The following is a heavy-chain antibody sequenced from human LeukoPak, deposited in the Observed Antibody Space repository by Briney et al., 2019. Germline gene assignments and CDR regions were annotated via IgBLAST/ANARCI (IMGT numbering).Heavy chain of an antibody. Sequence: GGPLRLSCAASGFTFSSYSMNWVRQAPGKGLEWVSYISSSSSTIYYADSVKGRFTISRDNAKNSLYLQMNSLRAEDTAVYYCAREGVVAAAGLDYWGQGTLVTVSS. V-gene: IGHV3-48*01. CDR3: AREGVVAAAGLDY. J-gene: IGHJ4*02. D-gene: IGHD6-13*01. CDR2: ISSSSSTI. CDR1: GFTFSSYS.